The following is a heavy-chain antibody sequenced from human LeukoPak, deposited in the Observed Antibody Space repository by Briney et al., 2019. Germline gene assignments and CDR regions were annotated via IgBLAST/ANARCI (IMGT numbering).Heavy chain of an antibody. CDR1: GFPFIEYS. CDR2: IGIDGGNT. J-gene: IGHJ4*02. CDR3: ARDHNYAFDN. Sequence: GGSLRLSCTASGFPFIEYSMNWVRQVPGKGLEWISYIGIDGGNTKYADSVRGRFTISADKAKNSLYLQMNSLRVEDTAVYYCARDHNYAFDNWGQGTLVSVAS. D-gene: IGHD1-1*01. V-gene: IGHV3-48*01.